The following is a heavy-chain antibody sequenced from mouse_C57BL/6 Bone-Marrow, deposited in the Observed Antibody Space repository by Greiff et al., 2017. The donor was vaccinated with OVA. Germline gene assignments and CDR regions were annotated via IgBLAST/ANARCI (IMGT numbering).Heavy chain of an antibody. Sequence: EVHLVESGGGLVKPGGSLKLSCAASGFTFSSYTMSWVRQTPEKRLEWVATISGGGGNTYYPDSVKGRFTISRDNAKNTLYLQMSSLRSEDTALYYCARRGMVTTRRYWYFDVWGTGTTVTVSS. J-gene: IGHJ1*03. CDR2: ISGGGGNT. CDR1: GFTFSSYT. V-gene: IGHV5-9*01. CDR3: ARRGMVTTRRYWYFDV. D-gene: IGHD2-3*01.